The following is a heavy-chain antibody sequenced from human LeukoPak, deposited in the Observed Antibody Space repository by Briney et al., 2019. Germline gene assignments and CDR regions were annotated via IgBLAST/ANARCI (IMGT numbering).Heavy chain of an antibody. Sequence: GGSLRLSCAASGFTFSSYGMHWVRQAPGKGLEWVAVISYDGSNKYYADSVKGRFTISRDNSKNTLYLQMNSLRAEDTAVYYCAKGLRKTSDAFDIWGQGTMVTVSS. J-gene: IGHJ3*02. CDR1: GFTFSSYG. CDR3: AKGLRKTSDAFDI. D-gene: IGHD5-18*01. V-gene: IGHV3-30*18. CDR2: ISYDGSNK.